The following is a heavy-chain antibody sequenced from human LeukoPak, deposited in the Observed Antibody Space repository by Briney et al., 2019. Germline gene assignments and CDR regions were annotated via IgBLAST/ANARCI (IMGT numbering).Heavy chain of an antibody. D-gene: IGHD6-13*01. CDR2: INHSGST. CDR1: GGSISSSSYC. Sequence: SETLSLTCTVSGGSISSSSYCWGWIRQPPGKGLEWIGEINHSGSTNYNPSLKSRVTISVDTSKNQFSLKLSSVTAADTAVYYCARRIAAAGTGFEPWGQGTLVTVSS. CDR3: ARRIAAAGTGFEP. J-gene: IGHJ5*02. V-gene: IGHV4-39*07.